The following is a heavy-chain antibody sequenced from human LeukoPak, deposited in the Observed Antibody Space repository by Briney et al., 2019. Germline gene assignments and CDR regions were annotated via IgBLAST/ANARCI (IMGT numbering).Heavy chain of an antibody. CDR2: IYYSGST. CDR3: ARFVGSRWIGELSY. Sequence: PSETLSLTCTVSGGSISSSSYYWGWIRQPPGKGLEWIRSIYYSGSTYYNPSLKSRVTISVDTSKNQFSLKLSSVTAADTAVYYCARFVGSRWIGELSYWGQGTLVTVSS. D-gene: IGHD3-10*01. CDR1: GGSISSSSYY. J-gene: IGHJ4*02. V-gene: IGHV4-39*01.